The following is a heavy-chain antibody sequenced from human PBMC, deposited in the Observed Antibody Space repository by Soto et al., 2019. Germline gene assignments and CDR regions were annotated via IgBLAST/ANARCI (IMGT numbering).Heavy chain of an antibody. J-gene: IGHJ6*02. Sequence: QAQLVQSGAEVKKPGASVKVSCKASGYTFTSYDINWVRQAPGQGLEWLGWMDPNSGSTGYAQNFQGRVTVTRNISINTAHMELSSLRSEDAGVYYCARERKFDFWRKGLDVWGQGTTVTVSS. D-gene: IGHD3-3*01. CDR1: GYTFTSYD. CDR2: MDPNSGST. V-gene: IGHV1-8*01. CDR3: ARERKFDFWRKGLDV.